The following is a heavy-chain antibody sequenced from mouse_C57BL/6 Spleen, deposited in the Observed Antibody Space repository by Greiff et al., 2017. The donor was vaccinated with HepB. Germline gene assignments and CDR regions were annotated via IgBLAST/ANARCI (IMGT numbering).Heavy chain of an antibody. V-gene: IGHV10-3*01. J-gene: IGHJ4*01. CDR1: GFTFNTYA. D-gene: IGHD4-1*01. Sequence: EVQLQQSGGGLVQPKGSLKLSCAASGFTFNTYAMHWVRQAPGKGLEWVARIRSKSSNYATYYADSVKDRFTISRDDSQSMLYLQMNNLKTEDTAMYYCVSGLGRGYAMDYWGQGTSVTVAS. CDR2: IRSKSSNYAT. CDR3: VSGLGRGYAMDY.